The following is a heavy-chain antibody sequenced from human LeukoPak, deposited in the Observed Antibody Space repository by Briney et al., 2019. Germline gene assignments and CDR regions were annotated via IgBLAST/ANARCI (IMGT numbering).Heavy chain of an antibody. CDR2: TSSSGSTI. CDR3: ARVGYGGYEFDDY. CDR1: GFTFSSYE. J-gene: IGHJ4*02. V-gene: IGHV3-48*03. Sequence: GGSLRLSCAASGFTFSSYEMNWVRQAPGKGLGWGSYTSSSGSTIYYADSVKGRFTISRDKAKNSLYLQMNSLRAEDTAVYYCARVGYGGYEFDDYWGQGTLVTVSS. D-gene: IGHD5-12*01.